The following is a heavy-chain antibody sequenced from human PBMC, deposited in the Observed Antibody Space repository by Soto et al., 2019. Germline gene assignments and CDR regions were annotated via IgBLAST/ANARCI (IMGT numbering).Heavy chain of an antibody. CDR3: AHSWVHFERTNLFDY. CDR2: IYWDDDK. Sequence: QITLKESGPTLVKPTQTLTLTCTFSGFSLSTSGVGVGWIRQPPGKALEWLALIYWDDDKRYSPSLKSRLTITKDTSKNLLVLTMTNMDPVDTATYYCAHSWVHFERTNLFDYWGQGTLVTVSS. D-gene: IGHD3-16*01. CDR1: GFSLSTSGVG. V-gene: IGHV2-5*02. J-gene: IGHJ4*02.